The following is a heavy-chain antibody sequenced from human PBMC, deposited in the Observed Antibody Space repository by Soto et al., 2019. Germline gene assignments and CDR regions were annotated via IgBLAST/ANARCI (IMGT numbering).Heavy chain of an antibody. J-gene: IGHJ5*02. Sequence: QVQLQQWGAGLLKPSETLSLTCAVYGGSFSGYYWSWIRQTPGKGLERIGEINHSGSTNYNPSLKSRVTISVDTSKNQFSMKLSSVTAADTAVYYCARGRIFCSGGSCYNWFDPWGQGTLVTVSS. D-gene: IGHD2-15*01. CDR2: INHSGST. V-gene: IGHV4-34*01. CDR1: GGSFSGYY. CDR3: ARGRIFCSGGSCYNWFDP.